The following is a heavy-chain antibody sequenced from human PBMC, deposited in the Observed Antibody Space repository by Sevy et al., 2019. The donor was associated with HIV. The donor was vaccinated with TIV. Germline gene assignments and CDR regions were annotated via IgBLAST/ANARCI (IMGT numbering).Heavy chain of an antibody. J-gene: IGHJ6*03. CDR3: ARDGVDYYYYYMDV. Sequence: GGSLRLSCAASGFTVSSNYMSWVRQAPGKGLEWVSGIYSGGSTYYADSLKGCIAISRDNSNNKLYLQMNSLRAADTSVYYCARDGVDYYYYYMDVWGKGTTVTVSS. CDR1: GFTVSSNY. V-gene: IGHV3-53*01. D-gene: IGHD2-15*01. CDR2: IYSGGST.